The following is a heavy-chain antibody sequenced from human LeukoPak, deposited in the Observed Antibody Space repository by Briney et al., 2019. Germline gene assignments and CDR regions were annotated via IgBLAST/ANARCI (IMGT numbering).Heavy chain of an antibody. D-gene: IGHD6-19*01. CDR3: ARDIHSSGWYLGY. V-gene: IGHV3-30-3*01. CDR1: GFTFSSYA. Sequence: LSGRSLRLSCAASGFTFSSYAMHGVRQAPGKGLEWVAVISYDGSNKYYADSVKGRFTISRDNSKNTLYLQMNSLRAEDTAVYYCARDIHSSGWYLGYWGQGTLVTVSS. CDR2: ISYDGSNK. J-gene: IGHJ4*02.